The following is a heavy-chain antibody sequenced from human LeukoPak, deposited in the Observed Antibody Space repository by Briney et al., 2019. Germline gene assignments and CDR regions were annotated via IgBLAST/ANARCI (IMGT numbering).Heavy chain of an antibody. CDR3: ARLYGNFDY. CDR1: TFSSYA. D-gene: IGHD2-8*01. CDR2: IYYSGST. V-gene: IGHV4-39*01. Sequence: TFSSYAMSWVRQPPGKGLEWIGSIYYSGSTYYNPSLKSRVTISVDTSKNQFSLKLSSVTAADTAVYYCARLYGNFDYWGQGTLVTVSS. J-gene: IGHJ4*02.